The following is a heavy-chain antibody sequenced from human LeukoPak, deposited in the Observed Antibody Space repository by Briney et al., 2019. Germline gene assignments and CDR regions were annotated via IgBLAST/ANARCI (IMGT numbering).Heavy chain of an antibody. CDR1: GGSISSYY. V-gene: IGHV4-59*01. CDR3: ARGVYIAAAQYGY. Sequence: SETLSLTCTVSGGSISSYYWSWIRQPPGKGLEWIGYIYYSATTNYNPSLKSRVTISVDTSKNQFSLKLSSVTAADTAVYYCARGVYIAAAQYGYWGQGTLVTVSS. J-gene: IGHJ4*02. CDR2: IYYSATT. D-gene: IGHD6-13*01.